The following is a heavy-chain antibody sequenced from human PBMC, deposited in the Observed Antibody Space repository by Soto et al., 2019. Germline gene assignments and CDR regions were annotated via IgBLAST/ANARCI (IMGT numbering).Heavy chain of an antibody. V-gene: IGHV1-18*01. D-gene: IGHD3-16*01. J-gene: IGHJ6*02. CDR1: GYTFTRSG. Sequence: ASVKVSCKASGYTFTRSGISWVRQAPGQGLEWMGWISTYNGDTNYAQAFQGRVTMTTDTSTSTVHMEVRSLRSDDTAVYYCAREGVPPYYYYGMDVWGQGTPVTVPS. CDR3: AREGVPPYYYYGMDV. CDR2: ISTYNGDT.